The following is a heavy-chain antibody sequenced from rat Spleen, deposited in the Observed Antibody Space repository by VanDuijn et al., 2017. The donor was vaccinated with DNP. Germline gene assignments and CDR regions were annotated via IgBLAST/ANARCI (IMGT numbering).Heavy chain of an antibody. CDR3: TRGPNYGGYSDFFDY. J-gene: IGHJ3*01. Sequence: EVQLVESGGGPVQPGRSLKLSCVASGFIFSNYWMTWIRQAPGKGLEWIGEINKDSRTIKYSPSLKDKFTVSRDNAQSTLYLQMSRLGSEDTGIYYCTRGPNYGGYSDFFDYWGQGTLVTVSS. D-gene: IGHD1-11*01. CDR2: INKDSRTI. CDR1: GFIFSNYW. V-gene: IGHV4-2*01.